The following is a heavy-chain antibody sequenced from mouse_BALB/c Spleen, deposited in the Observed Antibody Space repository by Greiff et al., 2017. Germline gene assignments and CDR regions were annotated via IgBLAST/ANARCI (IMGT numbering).Heavy chain of an antibody. CDR3: ARWDGYAMDY. CDR1: GFTFSSYA. V-gene: IGHV5-9-4*01. D-gene: IGHD4-1*01. CDR2: ISSGGSYT. J-gene: IGHJ4*01. Sequence: VVESGGGLVKPGGSLKLSCAASGFTFSSYAMSWVRQSPEKRLEWVAEISSGGSYTYYPDTVTGRFTISRDNAKNTLYLEMSSLRSEDTAMYYSARWDGYAMDYWGQGTSVTVSS.